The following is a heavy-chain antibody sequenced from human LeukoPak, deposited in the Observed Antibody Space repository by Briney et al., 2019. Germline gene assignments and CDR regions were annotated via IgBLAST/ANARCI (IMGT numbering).Heavy chain of an antibody. CDR1: GYTFTSYG. Sequence: GASVKVSCKASGYTFTSYGISWVRQAPGQGLEWMGWISAYNGNTNYAQKLQGRVTMTTDTSTSTAYMELSRLRSDDTAVYYCARVVVVAPYWYFDLWGRGTLVTVSS. D-gene: IGHD2-15*01. V-gene: IGHV1-18*01. CDR3: ARVVVVAPYWYFDL. J-gene: IGHJ2*01. CDR2: ISAYNGNT.